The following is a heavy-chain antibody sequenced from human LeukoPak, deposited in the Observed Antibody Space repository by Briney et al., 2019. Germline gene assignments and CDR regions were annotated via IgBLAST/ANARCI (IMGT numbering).Heavy chain of an antibody. V-gene: IGHV3-23*01. Sequence: GGSLRLSCAASGFTFSTYAMNWVRQFPGKGLEWVSIITGSGGNTWHAGSVRGRFTISRDNAKNTLYLQMNNLRADDTAIYYCAKGTLASCSGASCYPLDYWGRGTLVTVSS. CDR3: AKGTLASCSGASCYPLDY. D-gene: IGHD2-15*01. CDR1: GFTFSTYA. J-gene: IGHJ4*02. CDR2: ITGSGGNT.